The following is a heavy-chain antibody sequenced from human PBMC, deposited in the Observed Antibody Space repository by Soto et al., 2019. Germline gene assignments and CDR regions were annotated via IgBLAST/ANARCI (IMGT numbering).Heavy chain of an antibody. CDR3: AKDSHWAIISPTQDY. V-gene: IGHV3-23*01. D-gene: IGHD2-2*01. J-gene: IGHJ4*01. CDR2: FRESGGTT. Sequence: VQLSESGGGLVQPGGSLRLSCAASGFGFTFSTSAMSWVRQAPGKGLEWVSTFRESGGTTHYANSVKGRFTISRDTSKNMLYLQMNSLRAEDTAIYYCAKDSHWAIISPTQDYWGHRTMVTVST. CDR1: GFGFTFSTSA.